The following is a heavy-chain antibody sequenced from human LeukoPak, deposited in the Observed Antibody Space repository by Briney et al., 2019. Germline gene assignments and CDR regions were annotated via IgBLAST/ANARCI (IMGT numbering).Heavy chain of an antibody. D-gene: IGHD3-22*01. J-gene: IGHJ4*02. CDR2: IKQDGSEK. V-gene: IGHV3-7*03. CDR3: ARNFGGGDSSGPYY. Sequence: GGSLRLSCAASGFTFSSYWMNWVRQAPGKRLEWVANIKQDGSEKYYVDSVKGRFTISRDNAKNSLYLQVNSLRAEDTALYYCARNFGGGDSSGPYYWGQGTLVTVSS. CDR1: GFTFSSYW.